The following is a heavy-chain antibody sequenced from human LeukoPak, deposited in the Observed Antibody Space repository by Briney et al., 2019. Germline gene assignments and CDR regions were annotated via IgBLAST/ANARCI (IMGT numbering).Heavy chain of an antibody. CDR3: ASGGSYYDY. J-gene: IGHJ4*02. CDR1: GYTFTIYG. D-gene: IGHD1-26*01. Sequence: ASVKVSCKASGYTFTIYGINWVRQAPGQGLEWMGGIIPIFGTANYAQKFQGRVTITADESTSTAYMELSSLRSEDTAVYYCASGGSYYDYWGQGTLVTVSS. V-gene: IGHV1-69*13. CDR2: IIPIFGTA.